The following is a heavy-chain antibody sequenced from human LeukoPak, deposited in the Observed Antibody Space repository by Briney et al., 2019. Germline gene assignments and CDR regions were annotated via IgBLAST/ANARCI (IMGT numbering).Heavy chain of an antibody. CDR1: GYTFTGYY. J-gene: IGHJ6*03. CDR2: INPNSGGT. Sequence: ASVKVSCKASGYTFTGYYMHWVRQAPGQGLEWMGWINPNSGGTNYAQKFQGRVTMTRDTSISTAYMELSRLRSDDTAVYYCARGDDILTGYHLSGPTQHYYYYYMDVWGKGTTVTISS. D-gene: IGHD3-9*01. V-gene: IGHV1-2*02. CDR3: ARGDDILTGYHLSGPTQHYYYYYMDV.